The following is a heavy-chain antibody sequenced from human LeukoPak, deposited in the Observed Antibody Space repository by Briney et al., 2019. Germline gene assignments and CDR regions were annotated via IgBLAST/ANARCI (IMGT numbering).Heavy chain of an antibody. CDR2: IYYSGST. V-gene: IGHV4-31*03. Sequence: SETLSLTCTVSGGSISSGGYYWSWIRQHPGKGLEWIGYIYYSGSTYYNPSLKSRVTISVDTSKNQFSLKLSSVTAADTAVYYCARDRGDYYDADAFDIWGQGTMVTVSS. J-gene: IGHJ3*02. D-gene: IGHD3-22*01. CDR3: ARDRGDYYDADAFDI. CDR1: GGSISSGGYY.